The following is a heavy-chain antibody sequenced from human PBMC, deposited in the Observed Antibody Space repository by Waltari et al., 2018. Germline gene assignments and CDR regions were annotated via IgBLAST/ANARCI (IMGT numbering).Heavy chain of an antibody. CDR3: ARVSTIFGVVILYYFDY. CDR1: GGSISSYY. Sequence: QVQLQESGPGLVKPSETLSLTCTVSGGSISSYYWSWIRQPPGKGLEWIGYIYYSGSTNYNPSLKSRVTISVDTSKNQFSLKLSSVTAADTAVYYCARVSTIFGVVILYYFDYWGQGTLVTVSS. D-gene: IGHD3-3*01. V-gene: IGHV4-59*01. J-gene: IGHJ4*02. CDR2: IYYSGST.